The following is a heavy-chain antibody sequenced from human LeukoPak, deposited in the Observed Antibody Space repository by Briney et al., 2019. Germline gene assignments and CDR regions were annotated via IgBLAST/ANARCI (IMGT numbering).Heavy chain of an antibody. CDR2: IYTSRST. CDR3: ARDRVAVAADWFDP. CDR1: GGSISSYY. J-gene: IGHJ5*02. V-gene: IGHV4-4*07. Sequence: PSETLSLTCTVSGGSISSYYWSWIRRPAGKGLEWIGRIYTSRSTNYNPSLKSRVTMSVDTSKNQFSLKLSSVTAADTAVYYCARDRVAVAADWFDPWGQGTLVTVSS. D-gene: IGHD6-19*01.